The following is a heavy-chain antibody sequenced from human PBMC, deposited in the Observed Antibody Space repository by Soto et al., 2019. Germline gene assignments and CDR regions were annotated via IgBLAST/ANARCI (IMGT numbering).Heavy chain of an antibody. CDR1: GFTFSTSA. V-gene: IGHV3-23*01. Sequence: EVQLLESGGGLVQPGGSLRLSCAASGFTFSTSAMGWVRQAPGKGLESVSAISQSGDSTYYADFVKGRFTISRDISKNPLFLPLNRLRAEDTALYYCARLWVGSSYNGYFDWWGQGTQVTVSS. J-gene: IGHJ4*02. CDR3: ARLWVGSSYNGYFDW. CDR2: ISQSGDST. D-gene: IGHD6-6*01.